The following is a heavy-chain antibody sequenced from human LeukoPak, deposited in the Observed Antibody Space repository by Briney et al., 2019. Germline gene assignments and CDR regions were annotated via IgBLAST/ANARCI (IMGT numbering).Heavy chain of an antibody. Sequence: GGSLRLSCTASGFAFGDFAMSWVRQAPGKGLEWVAFIRSKSYSGTTEHAASVKGRFTISRDDTKSIAYLQMNSLNTDDTAVYYCTRGIRLSGGRYYFDYWGQGTLVTVSS. D-gene: IGHD3-9*01. CDR2: IRSKSYSGTT. J-gene: IGHJ4*02. CDR3: TRGIRLSGGRYYFDY. CDR1: GFAFGDFA. V-gene: IGHV3-49*04.